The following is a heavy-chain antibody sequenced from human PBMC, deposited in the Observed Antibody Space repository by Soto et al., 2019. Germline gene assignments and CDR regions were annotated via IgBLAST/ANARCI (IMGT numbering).Heavy chain of an antibody. CDR3: GSVRPSGYVLS. CDR1: GGSLSSYY. D-gene: IGHD6-25*01. V-gene: IGHV4-59*01. J-gene: IGHJ5*02. CDR2: VYFSGNT. Sequence: PSETLSLTCTVSGGSLSSYYWTWIRQSPGKGLEWIGYVYFSGNTNYNPSLKSRVTMSIDTSKNQFSLRLASVTAADTSFYYCGSVRPSGYVLSWGPGTLVTVSS.